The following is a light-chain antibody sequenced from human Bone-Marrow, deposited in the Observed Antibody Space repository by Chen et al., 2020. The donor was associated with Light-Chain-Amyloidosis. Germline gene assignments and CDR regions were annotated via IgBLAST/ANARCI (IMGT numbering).Light chain of an antibody. J-gene: IGLJ2*01. CDR1: DFPTKY. Sequence: SYELTQPPSVSLSPGQTARIPCSGDDFPTKYAYWYQQKPGQAPVLVIHRDTERPSGISERFSGSSSGTTATLTISGVQAEDEADYHCQSADSSGTYEVIFGGGTKLTVL. V-gene: IGLV3-25*03. CDR2: RDT. CDR3: QSADSSGTYEVI.